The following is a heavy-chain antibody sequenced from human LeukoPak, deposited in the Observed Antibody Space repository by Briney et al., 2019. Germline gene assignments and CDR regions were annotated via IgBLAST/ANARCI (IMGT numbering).Heavy chain of an antibody. J-gene: IGHJ6*03. D-gene: IGHD6-13*01. CDR1: GYTFTSYG. CDR2: ISAYNGNT. Sequence: ASVKVSCKASGYTFTSYGISWVRQAPGQGLEWMGWISAYNGNTNYAQELQGRVTMTTDTSTSTAYMELRSLRSDDTAVYYCAREGIAAADSYYYYYMDVWGKGTTVTVSS. CDR3: AREGIAAADSYYYYYMDV. V-gene: IGHV1-18*01.